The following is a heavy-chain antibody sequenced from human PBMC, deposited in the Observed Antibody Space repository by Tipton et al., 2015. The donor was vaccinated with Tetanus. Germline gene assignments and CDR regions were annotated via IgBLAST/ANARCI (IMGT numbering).Heavy chain of an antibody. CDR3: TRTISNDYVEA. CDR1: GFTVSSNF. Sequence: SLRLSCAASGFTVSSNFMSWVRQAPGEGLEWVSIIYSGGTTYYADSVKGRFTISRDNSRNTLYLQMSSLRVEDTAVYYCTRTISNDYVEAWGQGTLVTVSS. V-gene: IGHV3-53*01. J-gene: IGHJ4*02. D-gene: IGHD4-17*01. CDR2: IYSGGTT.